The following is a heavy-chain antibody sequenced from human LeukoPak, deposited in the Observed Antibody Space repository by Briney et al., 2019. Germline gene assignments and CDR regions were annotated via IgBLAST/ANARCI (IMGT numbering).Heavy chain of an antibody. J-gene: IGHJ4*02. CDR2: IRYDGSNK. V-gene: IGHV3-30*02. CDR3: AKNKVKVLLWFGEFDY. Sequence: GGSLRLSCAASGFTFSSYGMHWVRQAPGKGLEWVAFIRYDGSNKYYADSVKGRFTISRDNSKNTLYLQMNSLRAEDTAVYYCAKNKVKVLLWFGEFDYWGQGTLVTVSS. D-gene: IGHD3-10*01. CDR1: GFTFSSYG.